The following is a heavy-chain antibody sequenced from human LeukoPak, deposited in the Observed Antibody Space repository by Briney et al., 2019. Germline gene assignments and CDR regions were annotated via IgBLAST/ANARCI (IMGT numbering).Heavy chain of an antibody. V-gene: IGHV4-39*01. D-gene: IGHD2-2*01. CDR2: IYYSGST. CDR3: ARHSNRKYCSSTSCYAGANY. CDR1: GGSISSSSYY. J-gene: IGHJ4*02. Sequence: SETLSLTCTVSGGSISSSSYYWGWIRQPPGKGREWIGSIYYSGSTYYNPSLKSRVTISVDTSKNQFSLKLSSVTAADTAVYYSARHSNRKYCSSTSCYAGANYWGQGTLVTVSS.